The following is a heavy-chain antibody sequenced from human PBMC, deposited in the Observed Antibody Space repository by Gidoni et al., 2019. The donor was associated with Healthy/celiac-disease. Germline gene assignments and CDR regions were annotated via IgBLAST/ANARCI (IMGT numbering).Heavy chain of an antibody. J-gene: IGHJ5*02. V-gene: IGHV4-30-2*01. CDR3: ARGTFDYDILTGYYQLPNWFDP. D-gene: IGHD3-9*01. Sequence: QLQLQESGSGLVKPSQTLSLTCAVSGGSISRGGYSWRWIRQPPGKGLEWIGYIHHSGSTYYNPSLKSRVTISVDRSKNQFSLKLSSVTAADTAVYYCARGTFDYDILTGYYQLPNWFDPWGQGTLVTVSS. CDR2: IHHSGST. CDR1: GGSISRGGYS.